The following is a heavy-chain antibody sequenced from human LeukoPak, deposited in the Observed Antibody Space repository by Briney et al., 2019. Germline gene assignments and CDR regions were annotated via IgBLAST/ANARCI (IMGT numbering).Heavy chain of an antibody. V-gene: IGHV1-69*05. Sequence: GASVKVSCKASGYTFTSYGISWVRQAPGQGLEWMGGIIPIFGTANYAQKFQGRVTITTDESTSTAYMELSSLRSEDTAVYYCARAPRDDSSSLHLEHWGQGTLVTVSS. CDR2: IIPIFGTA. J-gene: IGHJ4*02. CDR3: ARAPRDDSSSLHLEH. CDR1: GYTFTSYG. D-gene: IGHD3-22*01.